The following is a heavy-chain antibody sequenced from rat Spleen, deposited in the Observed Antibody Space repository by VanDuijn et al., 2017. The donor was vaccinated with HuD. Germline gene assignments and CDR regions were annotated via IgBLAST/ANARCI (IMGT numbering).Heavy chain of an antibody. CDR3: ARHQGLGAFDY. Sequence: EVQLVESDGGLVQPGRSLKLSCATSGFTFSDYYMAWVRQAPTKGLEWVATISYDGSSTYYRDSVKGRFTISRDNAKSTLYLEMDSLRSEDTATYYCARHQGLGAFDYWGQGVMVTVSS. CDR1: GFTFSDYY. CDR2: ISYDGSST. D-gene: IGHD5-1*01. J-gene: IGHJ2*01. V-gene: IGHV5-29*01.